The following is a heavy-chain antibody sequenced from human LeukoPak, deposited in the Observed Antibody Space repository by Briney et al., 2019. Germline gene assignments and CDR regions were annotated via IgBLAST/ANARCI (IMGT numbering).Heavy chain of an antibody. Sequence: GASVKVSCKASGYTFTSYGISWVRQAPGQGLEWMGWISPYNGNTNYAPKLQGRLTMTTDTFASTAYMELRSLRSDDTAVYYCARDRQCGYWGQGTLVTVSS. V-gene: IGHV1-18*01. CDR3: ARDRQCGY. CDR2: ISPYNGNT. J-gene: IGHJ4*02. D-gene: IGHD2-21*01. CDR1: GYTFTSYG.